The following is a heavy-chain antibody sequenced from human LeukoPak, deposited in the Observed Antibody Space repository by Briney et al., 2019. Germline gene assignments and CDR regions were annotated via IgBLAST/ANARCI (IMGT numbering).Heavy chain of an antibody. V-gene: IGHV3-30*04. CDR3: ARAYSSSWYGFDY. CDR2: ISYDGSNK. D-gene: IGHD6-13*01. Sequence: GGSLRLSCAASGFTFSSYAVHWVRQAPGKGLEWVAVISYDGSNKYYADSVKGRFTISRDNSKNTLYLQMNSLRAEDTAVYYCARAYSSSWYGFDYWGQGTLVTVSS. CDR1: GFTFSSYA. J-gene: IGHJ4*02.